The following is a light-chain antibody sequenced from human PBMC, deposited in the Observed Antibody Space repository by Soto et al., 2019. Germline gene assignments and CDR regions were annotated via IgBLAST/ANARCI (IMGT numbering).Light chain of an antibody. J-gene: IGKJ4*01. Sequence: DIQMTQSPSTLSASVGDRVTITCRASQSISSWLAWYQQKPGKPPKLLIYDVSSLESGVPSRFSGSGSGTDFTLTISSLQPEDFATYYCQQYNDFPLTFGGGTKVDIK. CDR3: QQYNDFPLT. CDR1: QSISSW. CDR2: DVS. V-gene: IGKV1-5*01.